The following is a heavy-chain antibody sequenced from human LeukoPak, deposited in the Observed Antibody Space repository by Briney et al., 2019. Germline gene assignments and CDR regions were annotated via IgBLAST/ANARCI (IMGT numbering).Heavy chain of an antibody. D-gene: IGHD2-15*01. J-gene: IGHJ2*01. CDR3: ARDSRSVAVWYFDV. CDR2: IYYSGST. Sequence: SETLSLTCSVSGGSISSYYWSWIRQPPGKGLEWIGYIYYSGSTNYNPSLKSRVTMSADTSKNQFSLKLTSVTAADTAVYYCARDSRSVAVWYFDVWGRGALVTVSS. CDR1: GGSISSYY. V-gene: IGHV4-59*12.